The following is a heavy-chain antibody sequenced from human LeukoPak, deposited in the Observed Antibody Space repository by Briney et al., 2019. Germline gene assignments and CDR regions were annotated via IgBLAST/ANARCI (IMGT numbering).Heavy chain of an antibody. CDR2: INHSGST. J-gene: IGHJ4*02. V-gene: IGHV4-34*01. CDR1: GGSFSGYY. Sequence: KPSETLSLTCAVYGGSFSGYYWSWIRQPPGKGLEWIGEINHSGSTNYNPSLKSRVTISVDTSKNQFPLKLSSVTAADTAVYYCARGRDWNHFDYRGQGTLVTVSS. CDR3: ARGRDWNHFDY. D-gene: IGHD1-1*01.